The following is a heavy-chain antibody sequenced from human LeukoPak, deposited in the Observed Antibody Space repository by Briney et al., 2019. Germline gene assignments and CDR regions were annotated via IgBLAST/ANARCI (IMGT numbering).Heavy chain of an antibody. CDR3: ARGAVGDSSRWDYLQE. Sequence: ASVKVSCKASGYTFTGYYIHWVRQAPGQGIEWMGWINPNSGGTNYAQKFQGRVTMTRDTSISTAYMELSRLRYDDTAMYYCARGAVGDSSRWDYLQEWGQGTLVTVSS. D-gene: IGHD6-19*01. CDR2: INPNSGGT. V-gene: IGHV1-2*02. J-gene: IGHJ1*01. CDR1: GYTFTGYY.